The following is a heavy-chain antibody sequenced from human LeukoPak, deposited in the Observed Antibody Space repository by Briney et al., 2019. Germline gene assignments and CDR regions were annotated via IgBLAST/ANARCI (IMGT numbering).Heavy chain of an antibody. V-gene: IGHV4-59*01. D-gene: IGHD6-19*01. J-gene: IGHJ3*02. CDR2: IYYSGST. CDR3: ARALTYSSGWYPISLFDI. CDR1: GGSISSYY. Sequence: SETLSLTCTVSGGSISSYYWSWIRQPPGKGLEWIGYIYYSGSTNYNPSLKSRVTISVDTSKNRFSLKLSSVTAADTAVYYCARALTYSSGWYPISLFDIWGQGTMVTVSS.